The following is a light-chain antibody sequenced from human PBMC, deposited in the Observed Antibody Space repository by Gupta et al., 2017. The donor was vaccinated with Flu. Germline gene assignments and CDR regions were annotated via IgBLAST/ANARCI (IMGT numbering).Light chain of an antibody. J-gene: IGLJ1*01. Sequence: QPVLTQPSSLSASPGASASLTCTLRSGLDVDTCTIFWYQQKPGSPPQFLLWYKSGSQKQQGSGVPSRFSGSKDASANAGILLISGLHSDDEADYYCMSWHKSAYVFGAGTKFTVL. V-gene: IGLV5-45*02. CDR3: MSWHKSAYV. CDR2: YKSGSQK. CDR1: SGLDVDTCT.